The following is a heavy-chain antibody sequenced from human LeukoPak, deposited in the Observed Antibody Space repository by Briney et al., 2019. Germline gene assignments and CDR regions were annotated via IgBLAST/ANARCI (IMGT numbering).Heavy chain of an antibody. D-gene: IGHD3-22*01. Sequence: GSLRLSCAASGFTFSSYAMSWVRQAPGKGLEWVSAISGSGGSTYYADSVKGRFTISRDNSKNTLYLQMNSLRAEDTAVYYCAKERYYYDSSGYYPYFDYWGQGTLVTVSS. V-gene: IGHV3-23*01. CDR1: GFTFSSYA. J-gene: IGHJ4*02. CDR3: AKERYYYDSSGYYPYFDY. CDR2: ISGSGGST.